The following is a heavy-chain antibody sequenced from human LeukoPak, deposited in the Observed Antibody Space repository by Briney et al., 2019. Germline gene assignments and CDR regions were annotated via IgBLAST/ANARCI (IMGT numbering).Heavy chain of an antibody. Sequence: SETLSLTCTVSGGSISSYYWSWIRQPPGKGLEWIGYIYYSGSTNYNPSLKSRVTISVDTSKNQFSLKLSSVTAADTAVYYCARIYVDIVATIDYFFDCWGLGTLVTVSS. D-gene: IGHD5-12*01. V-gene: IGHV4-59*01. CDR3: ARIYVDIVATIDYFFDC. J-gene: IGHJ4*02. CDR2: IYYSGST. CDR1: GGSISSYY.